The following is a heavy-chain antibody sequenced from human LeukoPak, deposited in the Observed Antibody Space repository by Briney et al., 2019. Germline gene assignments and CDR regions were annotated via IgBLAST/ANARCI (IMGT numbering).Heavy chain of an antibody. Sequence: GGSLRLSCAASGFTFSDYYMSWIRQAPGKGLEWVSYISSSGSTIYYADSVKGRFTISRDNAKNLLYLQMNSLRAEDTAVYYCARGRNYDYVWGSYRYDYFDYWGQGTLVTVSS. CDR1: GFTFSDYY. CDR3: ARGRNYDYVWGSYRYDYFDY. J-gene: IGHJ4*02. CDR2: ISSSGSTI. V-gene: IGHV3-11*01. D-gene: IGHD3-16*02.